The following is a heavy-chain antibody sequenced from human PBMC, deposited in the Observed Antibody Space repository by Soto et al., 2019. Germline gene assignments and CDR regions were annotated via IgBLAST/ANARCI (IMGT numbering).Heavy chain of an antibody. V-gene: IGHV3-64D*06. CDR2: ISSNGGST. CDR1: GFTFSSYA. J-gene: IGHJ4*02. Sequence: PGGSLRLSCSASGFTFSSYAMHWVRQAPGKGLEYVSAISSNGGSTYYADSVKGRFTISRDNSKNTLYLQMSSLRAEDTAVYYCVKPHGSYYDLVYYFDYWGQGTLVTVSS. D-gene: IGHD1-26*01. CDR3: VKPHGSYYDLVYYFDY.